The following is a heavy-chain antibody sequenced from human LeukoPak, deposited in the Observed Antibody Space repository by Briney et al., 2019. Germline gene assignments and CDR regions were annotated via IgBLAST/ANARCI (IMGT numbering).Heavy chain of an antibody. J-gene: IGHJ3*02. CDR1: GYTFTGYY. D-gene: IGHD2-15*01. Sequence: ASVKVSCKASGYTFTGYYMHWVRQAPGQGLEWMGWINPNSGGTNYAQKFQGRVTMTRDTSISTAYMELSRLRSDDTAVYYCARESELVVVAATQFSGAFDIWGQGTMVTVSS. V-gene: IGHV1-2*02. CDR3: ARESELVVVAATQFSGAFDI. CDR2: INPNSGGT.